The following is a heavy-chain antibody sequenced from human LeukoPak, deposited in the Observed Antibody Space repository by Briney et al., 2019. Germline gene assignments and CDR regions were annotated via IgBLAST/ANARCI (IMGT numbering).Heavy chain of an antibody. J-gene: IGHJ4*02. CDR2: MNPNSGNT. Sequence: ASVKVSCRASGYTFTSYDINWVRQATGQGLEWMGWMNPNSGNTGYAQKFQGRVTMTRNTSISTAYMELSSLRSEDTAVYYCARVLSIAARSGLDYWGQGTLVTVSS. D-gene: IGHD6-6*01. V-gene: IGHV1-8*01. CDR1: GYTFTSYD. CDR3: ARVLSIAARSGLDY.